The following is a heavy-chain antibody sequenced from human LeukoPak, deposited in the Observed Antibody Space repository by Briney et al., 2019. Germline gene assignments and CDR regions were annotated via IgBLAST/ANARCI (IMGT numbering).Heavy chain of an antibody. V-gene: IGHV3-11*04. CDR1: GFTFSDYY. CDR3: AREDTMLRGVIYFDF. Sequence: GGSLRLSCAASGFTFSDYYMSWIRQAPGKGLEWVSYISSSGSTIYYADSVKGRFTISRDNAKNSLYLQMNSLRAEDTAVYYCAREDTMLRGVIYFDFWGQGTLVTVSS. J-gene: IGHJ4*02. D-gene: IGHD3-10*01. CDR2: ISSSGSTI.